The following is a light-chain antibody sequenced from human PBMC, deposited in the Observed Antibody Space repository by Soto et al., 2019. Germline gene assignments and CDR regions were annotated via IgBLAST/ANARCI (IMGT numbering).Light chain of an antibody. CDR3: LQDYSYPRT. CDR2: GAS. Sequence: AVQMTQSPSSLSASVGDRVTITCRASQDIRNELGWYQQKSGTAPKLLIYGASNLQSGVPSRFSGSGSGTDFTLTISSLQPEDFATYYCLQDYSYPRTFGQGTKLEI. J-gene: IGKJ2*01. V-gene: IGKV1-6*01. CDR1: QDIRNE.